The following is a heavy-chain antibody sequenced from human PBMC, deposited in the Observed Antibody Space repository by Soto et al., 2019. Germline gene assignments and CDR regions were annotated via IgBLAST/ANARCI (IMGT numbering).Heavy chain of an antibody. CDR1: GFAFSSYA. V-gene: IGHV3-23*01. CDR3: AKVGTQYYGSGSYFFDY. J-gene: IGHJ4*02. CDR2: ISASGAST. D-gene: IGHD3-10*01. Sequence: GGSLRLSCGASGFAFSSYAMTWVRQAQGKGLEWVSAISASGASTSYAASVKGRFTISRDNSKNTLYLQMNSLRAEDTAIYYCAKVGTQYYGSGSYFFDYWGQGTLVTVSS.